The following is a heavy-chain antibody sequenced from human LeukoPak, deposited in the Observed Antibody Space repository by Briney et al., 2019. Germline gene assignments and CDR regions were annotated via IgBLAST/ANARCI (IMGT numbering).Heavy chain of an antibody. J-gene: IGHJ5*02. CDR1: GFTFSTYW. Sequence: GGSLRLSCAASGFTFSTYWMTWVRQAPGKGLEWVANIKQDGSEKYFVDSVKGRFTISRDNANNSLYLQMNSLKTEDTAVYYCTRLGYTVTTDSNASAWGQGTLVTVSS. CDR3: TRLGYTVTTDSNASA. V-gene: IGHV3-7*03. D-gene: IGHD4-17*01. CDR2: IKQDGSEK.